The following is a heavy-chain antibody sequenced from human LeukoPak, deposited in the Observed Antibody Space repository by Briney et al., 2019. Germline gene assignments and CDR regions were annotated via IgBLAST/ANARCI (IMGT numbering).Heavy chain of an antibody. V-gene: IGHV4-39*07. CDR1: GGSINSNSYY. CDR2: IFYTGHT. CDR3: ARGRTLNSGWLETPKKKYYFDY. Sequence: PSETLSLTCTVSGGSINSNSYYWGWIRQPPGKGLEWIGSIFYTGHTYYNPSLKSRVTISVDTSKNQFSLKLSSVTAADTAVYYCARGRTLNSGWLETPKKKYYFDYWGQGTLVTVSS. D-gene: IGHD6-19*01. J-gene: IGHJ4*02.